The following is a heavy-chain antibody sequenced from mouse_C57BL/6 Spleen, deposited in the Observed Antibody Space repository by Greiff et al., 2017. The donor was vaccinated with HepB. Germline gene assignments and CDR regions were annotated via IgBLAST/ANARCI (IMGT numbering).Heavy chain of an antibody. CDR2: IDPETGGT. CDR3: TRGDYYGSSLAY. CDR1: GYTFTDYE. D-gene: IGHD1-1*01. Sequence: VQLQQSGAELVRPGASVTLSCKASGYTFTDYEMHWVKQTPVHGLEWIGAIDPETGGTAYNQKFKGKAILTADKSSSPAYMELRSLTSEVSAVYYCTRGDYYGSSLAYWGQGTLVTVSA. V-gene: IGHV1-15*01. J-gene: IGHJ3*01.